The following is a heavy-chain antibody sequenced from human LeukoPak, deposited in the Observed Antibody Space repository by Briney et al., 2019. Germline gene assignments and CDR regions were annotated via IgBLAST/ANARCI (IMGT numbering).Heavy chain of an antibody. J-gene: IGHJ4*02. Sequence: PSETLSLTCTVSGGSISNDYWSWVRQPPGKGLEWIGYIFYTGSTNYIPSLKSRVTISVDTSKNQLSLKLSSVTAADTAVYYCARHRPGGSGCYDYWGQGTLVTVSS. CDR1: GGSISNDY. V-gene: IGHV4-59*08. CDR2: IFYTGST. D-gene: IGHD3-22*01. CDR3: ARHRPGGSGCYDY.